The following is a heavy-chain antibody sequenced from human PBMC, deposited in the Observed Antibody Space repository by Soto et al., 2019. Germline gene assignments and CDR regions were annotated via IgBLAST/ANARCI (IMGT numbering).Heavy chain of an antibody. Sequence: PSETLSLTCTVSGASISSGDYFWSWIRQSPGKGLEWIGYIYDSGSSYYNPSLKSRVTMSVDTSKNQFSLKLRSVTAADTAVYYCAREKGYISGPKNFDYWGQGTLVTGSS. D-gene: IGHD5-12*01. J-gene: IGHJ4*02. CDR3: AREKGYISGPKNFDY. CDR2: IYDSGSS. CDR1: GASISSGDYF. V-gene: IGHV4-30-4*01.